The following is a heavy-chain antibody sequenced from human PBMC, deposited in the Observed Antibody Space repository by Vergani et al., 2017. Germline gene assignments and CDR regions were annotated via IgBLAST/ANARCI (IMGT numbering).Heavy chain of an antibody. J-gene: IGHJ3*02. CDR1: GFTFNAYY. CDR2: ISVSGTSI. D-gene: IGHD1-14*01. CDR3: ARVGTWAFDI. V-gene: IGHV3-11*01. Sequence: QAQLVESGGGLVKPGGSLRLSCEASGFTFNAYYMSWVRQAPGKGLECVSYISVSGTSIHYADSVKGLFTISRDNAKSSLSLQMHSLTAEDTAVYFCARVGTWAFDIWGQGTVVTVSS.